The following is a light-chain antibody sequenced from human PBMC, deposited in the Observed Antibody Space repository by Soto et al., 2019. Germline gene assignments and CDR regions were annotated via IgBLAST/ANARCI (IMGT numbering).Light chain of an antibody. V-gene: IGKV3-11*01. Sequence: EIVLTQSPATLSLSPGERATLSCRASQSVSSHLAWYQQKPGQAPRLLIYDASNRATGIPARFSGSGSGTDFTLTISSLEPEDFAVYYCQQSTNWPSLTFGGGTKVDIK. CDR3: QQSTNWPSLT. J-gene: IGKJ4*01. CDR2: DAS. CDR1: QSVSSH.